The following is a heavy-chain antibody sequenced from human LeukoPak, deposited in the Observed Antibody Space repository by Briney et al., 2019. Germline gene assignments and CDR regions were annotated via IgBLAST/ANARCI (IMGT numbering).Heavy chain of an antibody. CDR3: ARGGLRYFDY. CDR1: GGSFSGYY. Sequence: SETLSLTCAVYGGSFSGYYWSWIRQPPGKGLEGIGEINHSGSTNYNPSLKSRVTISVDTSKNQFSLKLSSVTAADTAVYYCARGGLRYFDYWGQGTLVTVSS. V-gene: IGHV4-34*01. CDR2: INHSGST. J-gene: IGHJ4*02. D-gene: IGHD3-9*01.